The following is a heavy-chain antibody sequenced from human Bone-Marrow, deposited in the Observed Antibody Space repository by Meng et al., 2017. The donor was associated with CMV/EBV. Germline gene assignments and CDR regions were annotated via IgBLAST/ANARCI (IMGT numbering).Heavy chain of an antibody. V-gene: IGHV1-69*10. J-gene: IGHJ6*02. D-gene: IGHD5-12*01. CDR2: IIPILGIA. CDR3: ATDLDIPAHYYGTDV. Sequence: SVKVSCKASGGTFSSYAISWVRQAPGQGLEWMGGIIPILGIANYAQKFQGRVTITADKSTSTAYMELSSLRSEETAVYYGATDLDIPAHYYGTDVWGQGNTVNV. CDR1: GGTFSSYA.